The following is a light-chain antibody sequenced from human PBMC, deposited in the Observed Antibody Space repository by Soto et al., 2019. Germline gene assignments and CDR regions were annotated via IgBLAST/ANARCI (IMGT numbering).Light chain of an antibody. CDR1: SSDIGTYNL. CDR2: EGI. CDR3: CSYTSSSTLV. V-gene: IGLV2-14*02. Sequence: QSALTQPASVSGSPGQSITISCTGTSSDIGTYNLVSWYQHYPGKAPKLMIYEGIKRPSGVSNRFSGSKSGNTAFLTISGLQAEDEADYYCCSYTSSSTLVFGGGTKVTVL. J-gene: IGLJ2*01.